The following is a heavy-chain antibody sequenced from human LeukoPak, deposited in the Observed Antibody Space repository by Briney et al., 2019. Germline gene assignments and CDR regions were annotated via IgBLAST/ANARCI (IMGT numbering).Heavy chain of an antibody. CDR2: ISDTGSA. J-gene: IGHJ4*02. Sequence: PSETLSLTCSVSGGSISNYYWGWIRQPPGRGPQWIGYISDTGSAEYNPSLESRVTISVDTSKNQFFLRLKSVTAADSAAYFCARRIRTTLVFDSWGQGVLVTVSS. CDR1: GGSISNYY. CDR3: ARRIRTTLVFDS. V-gene: IGHV4-59*08. D-gene: IGHD1-14*01.